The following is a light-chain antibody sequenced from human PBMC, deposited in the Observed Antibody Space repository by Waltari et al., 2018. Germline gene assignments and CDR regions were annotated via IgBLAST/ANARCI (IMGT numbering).Light chain of an antibody. Sequence: SYELTQPLSVSVALGQTAKIPCGGINIASNKVHWYQQKPGQAPVLVIFRSTDRPSGIPEQFSGSNSGNTATLTISRAQAGDEADYYCQVWDNFTLIFGGGTKLTVL. V-gene: IGLV3-9*01. CDR1: NIASNK. CDR2: RST. J-gene: IGLJ2*01. CDR3: QVWDNFTLI.